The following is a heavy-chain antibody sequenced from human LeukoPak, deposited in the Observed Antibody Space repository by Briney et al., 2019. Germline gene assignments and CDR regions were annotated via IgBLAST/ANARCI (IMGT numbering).Heavy chain of an antibody. D-gene: IGHD5-18*01. J-gene: IGHJ4*02. Sequence: SETLSLTCTVSIGFISSRGYYCGWIRQPPGKGLEWIGSIYYSGSTYYNPSLKSRVTISVDTSKNQFSLKLSSVTAADTAVNYCSRHPLYRYAYEGPDYWGQGTLVTVSS. V-gene: IGHV4-39*01. CDR2: IYYSGST. CDR3: SRHPLYRYAYEGPDY. CDR1: IGFISSRGYY.